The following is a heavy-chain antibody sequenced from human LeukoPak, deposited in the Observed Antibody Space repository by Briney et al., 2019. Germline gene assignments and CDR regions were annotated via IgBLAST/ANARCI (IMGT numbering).Heavy chain of an antibody. J-gene: IGHJ6*02. CDR3: ARDLGSSGWFSYYYGMDV. Sequence: PGGSLRLSCAASGFTFSSYEMNWVRQAPGKGLEWVSYISSSGSTIYYADSVKGRFTISRDNAKNSLYLQMSSLRAEDTAVYYCARDLGSSGWFSYYYGMDVWGQGTTVTVSS. CDR1: GFTFSSYE. D-gene: IGHD6-19*01. CDR2: ISSSGSTI. V-gene: IGHV3-48*03.